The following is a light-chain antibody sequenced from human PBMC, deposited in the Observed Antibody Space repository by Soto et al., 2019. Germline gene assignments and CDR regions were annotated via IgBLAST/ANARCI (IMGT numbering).Light chain of an antibody. Sequence: EIELTQSPSTLSLSVGERATLICRASQSVSMYLAWYRQRPGRAPRLLIHGASSRATGIPDRFGGSGSGTEFTLTVSRLEPEDSATYYCQHYGSSPRTFGQGTKVDI. CDR1: QSVSMY. J-gene: IGKJ1*01. V-gene: IGKV3-20*01. CDR3: QHYGSSPRT. CDR2: GAS.